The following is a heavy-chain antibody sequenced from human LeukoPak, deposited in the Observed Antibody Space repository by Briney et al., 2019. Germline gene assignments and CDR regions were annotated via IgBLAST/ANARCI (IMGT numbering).Heavy chain of an antibody. V-gene: IGHV3-7*01. J-gene: IGHJ4*02. CDR2: IKQDGSEK. D-gene: IGHD6-13*01. CDR3: VEEGAAGPFDY. Sequence: GGSLRLSCAASGFTFSSYWMSWVRQPPGKGLEWVANIKQDGSEKYYVDSVKGRFTISRDNAKNSLYLQMNSLRAEDTAVYYCVEEGAAGPFDYWGQGTLVTVSS. CDR1: GFTFSSYW.